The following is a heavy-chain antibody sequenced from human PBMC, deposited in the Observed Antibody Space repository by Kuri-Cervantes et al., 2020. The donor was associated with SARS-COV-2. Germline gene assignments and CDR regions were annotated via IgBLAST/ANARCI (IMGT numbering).Heavy chain of an antibody. D-gene: IGHD4-17*01. V-gene: IGHV3-23*01. CDR3: AKDPNGDYVGAFDF. CDR2: NRGGGYTT. Sequence: GESLKISCAPSGFTFSRYAMIWVRQAPGKGLEWISANRGGGYTTYYADSVKGRFTISRDNFKNTLYLQMNNLRAEDTAVYYCAKDPNGDYVGAFDFWGQGTLVTVSS. CDR1: GFTFSRYA. J-gene: IGHJ3*01.